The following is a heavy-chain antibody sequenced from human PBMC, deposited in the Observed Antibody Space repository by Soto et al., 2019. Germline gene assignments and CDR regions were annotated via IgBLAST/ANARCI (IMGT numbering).Heavy chain of an antibody. CDR3: ARGPRALRYFDWSPYGMDV. V-gene: IGHV3-21*01. J-gene: IGHJ6*02. D-gene: IGHD3-9*01. CDR2: ISDSGHYI. CDR1: GFTFSTDG. Sequence: GSLRLPCAASGFTFSTDGMNWGRQAPGKGLVWLSSISDSGHYISYSGSVKGRFTISTDNAKNSLFLQMNSMRGEDTAVYYCARGPRALRYFDWSPYGMDVLGQGTTVTVSS.